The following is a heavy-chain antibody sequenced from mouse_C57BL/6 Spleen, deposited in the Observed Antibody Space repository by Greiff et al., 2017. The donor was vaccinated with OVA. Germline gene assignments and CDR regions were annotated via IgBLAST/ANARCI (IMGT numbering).Heavy chain of an antibody. J-gene: IGHJ2*01. V-gene: IGHV1-82*01. CDR2: IYPGGGAT. D-gene: IGHD1-1*01. CDR1: GYAFSSSW. Sequence: QVQLQQSGPELVKPGASVKLSCKASGYAFSSSWMNWVQQRPGKGLEWIGRIYPGGGATNYNGTVKGKATLTADKSSSTAYMQLSSLTSEDSAVCVSAEGGYYGSSTDYWGQGTTLTVSS. CDR3: AEGGYYGSSTDY.